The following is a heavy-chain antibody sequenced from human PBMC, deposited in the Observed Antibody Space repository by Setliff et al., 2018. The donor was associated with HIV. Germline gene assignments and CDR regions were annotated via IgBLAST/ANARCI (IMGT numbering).Heavy chain of an antibody. Sequence: ASVKVSCKVSGYTLTDVSMHWVRQAPGEGLEWMGGLDPEDGKTIYAQKFQGRVSMTEDTSTDTASMELRGLRFDDTAVYYCAIVRRIITFGGLVGLVQSLYYFHCWGHGTLVTVSS. CDR2: LDPEDGKT. CDR3: AIVRRIITFGGLVGLVQSLYYFHC. CDR1: GYTLTDVS. V-gene: IGHV1-24*01. J-gene: IGHJ4*01. D-gene: IGHD3-10*02.